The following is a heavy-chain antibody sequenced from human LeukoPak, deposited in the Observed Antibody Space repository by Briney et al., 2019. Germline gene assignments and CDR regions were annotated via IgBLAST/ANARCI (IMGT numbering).Heavy chain of an antibody. CDR2: IHGEGVGTSIGT. CDR3: ARDWGSSWYSPYYYYGMDV. Sequence: GGSLRLSCAASGFTFSSYAMSWVRQAPGKGLEWVSLIHGEGVGTSIGTYYADSVKGRFTISRDNARNSLYLQMNSLRAEDTAVYYCARDWGSSWYSPYYYYGMDVWGQGTTVTVSS. D-gene: IGHD6-13*01. CDR1: GFTFSSYA. V-gene: IGHV3-23*01. J-gene: IGHJ6*02.